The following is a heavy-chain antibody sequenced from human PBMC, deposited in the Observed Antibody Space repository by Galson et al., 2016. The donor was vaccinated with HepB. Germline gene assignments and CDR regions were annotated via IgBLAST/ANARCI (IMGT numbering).Heavy chain of an antibody. Sequence: SETLSLTCDVYGGSSSGYYWTWIRQPPGKGLEWIGEINHSGSTNYNPSLKSRVTISVDTSKNQFSLKLSSVTAADTAVYYCARAYCSRYCYYLEMYYFDIWGQGTLVTVSS. CDR3: ARAYCSRYCYYLEMYYFDI. J-gene: IGHJ4*02. CDR2: INHSGST. CDR1: GGSSSGYY. V-gene: IGHV4-34*01. D-gene: IGHD2-21*02.